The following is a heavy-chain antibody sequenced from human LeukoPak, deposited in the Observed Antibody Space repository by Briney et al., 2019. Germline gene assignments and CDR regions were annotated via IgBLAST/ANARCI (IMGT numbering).Heavy chain of an antibody. D-gene: IGHD1-26*01. CDR3: ARVRTPYSGNYFDY. CDR1: GYTLTSYY. V-gene: IGHV1-46*01. J-gene: IGHJ4*02. Sequence: ASVKVSCKASGYTLTSYYLHWVRQAPGQGLEWMGIINPSGGTTNYAQKFQGRVAMTRDTSTNTVYMELNSLRSEDTAVYYCARVRTPYSGNYFDYWGQGTLVTVSS. CDR2: INPSGGTT.